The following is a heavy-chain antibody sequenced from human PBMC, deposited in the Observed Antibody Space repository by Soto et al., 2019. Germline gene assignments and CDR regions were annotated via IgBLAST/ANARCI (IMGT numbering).Heavy chain of an antibody. CDR3: AKDPYSGYDAPDY. CDR1: GFTFSSYG. Sequence: GGSLRLSCAASGFTFSSYGMHWVRQAPGKWLEWVAVISYDGSNKYYADSVKGRFTISRDNSKNTLYLQMNSLRAEDTAVYYCAKDPYSGYDAPDYWGQGXLVTVSS. J-gene: IGHJ4*02. CDR2: ISYDGSNK. V-gene: IGHV3-30*18. D-gene: IGHD5-12*01.